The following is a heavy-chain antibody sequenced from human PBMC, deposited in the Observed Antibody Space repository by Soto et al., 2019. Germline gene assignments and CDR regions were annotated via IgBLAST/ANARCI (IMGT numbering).Heavy chain of an antibody. CDR2: IKSRIDGGTA. D-gene: IGHD2-2*01. Sequence: EVLVVESGGGLVEPGGSLRLSCATSGFTFSTAWMTWVRQAPGKGLEWVGYIKSRIDGGTADYAAPVKGRFTISRDDSKNTLYLQMNSLKSEDTAVYYCTYLLYEHWGQGTLVTVSS. J-gene: IGHJ1*01. V-gene: IGHV3-15*01. CDR3: TYLLYEH. CDR1: GFTFSTAW.